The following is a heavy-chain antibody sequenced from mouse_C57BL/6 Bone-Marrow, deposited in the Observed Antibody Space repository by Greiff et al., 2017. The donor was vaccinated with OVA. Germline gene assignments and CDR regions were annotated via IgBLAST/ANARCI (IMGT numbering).Heavy chain of an antibody. V-gene: IGHV1-23*01. CDR3: ARLIYYYGSSSLFDY. Sequence: VKLQESGAELVRPGASVKLSCKASGYTFTDYEMHCVKQTPVHGLEWIGAIDPETCGTAYNQKFKGKATLTADKSSSTAYMQLSSLTSEDSAVYFCARLIYYYGSSSLFDYWGQGTTLTVSS. D-gene: IGHD1-1*01. CDR1: GYTFTDYE. J-gene: IGHJ2*01. CDR2: IDPETCGT.